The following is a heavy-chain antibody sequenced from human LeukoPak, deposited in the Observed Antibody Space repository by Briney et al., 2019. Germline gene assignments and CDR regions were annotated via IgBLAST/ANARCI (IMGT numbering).Heavy chain of an antibody. D-gene: IGHD4-17*01. V-gene: IGHV4-34*01. Sequence: SETLSLTCAVSGGSISSGGYSWSWIRQPPGKGLEWIGEINHSGSTNYNPSLKSRVTISVDTSKNQFSLKLSSVTAADTAVYYCARGTVTQRPFDYWGQGTLVTVSS. CDR2: INHSGST. CDR1: GGSISSGGYS. CDR3: ARGTVTQRPFDY. J-gene: IGHJ4*02.